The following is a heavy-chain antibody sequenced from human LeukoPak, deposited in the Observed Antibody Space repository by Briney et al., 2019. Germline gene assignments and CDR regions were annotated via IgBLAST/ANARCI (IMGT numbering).Heavy chain of an antibody. Sequence: KSSETLSLTCTVSGGSISSYYWSWIRQPPGKGLEWIGYIYYSGSTNYNPSLKSRVTISVDTSKNQFSLKLSSVTAADTAVYYCARHGGDIVVVPAAPFDYWGQGTLVTVSS. CDR3: ARHGGDIVVVPAAPFDY. J-gene: IGHJ4*02. CDR2: IYYSGST. V-gene: IGHV4-59*08. D-gene: IGHD2-2*01. CDR1: GGSISSYY.